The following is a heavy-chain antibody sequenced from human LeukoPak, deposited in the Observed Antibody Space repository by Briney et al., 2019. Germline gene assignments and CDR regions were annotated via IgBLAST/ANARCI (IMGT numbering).Heavy chain of an antibody. CDR1: SGSISSSSYY. V-gene: IGHV4-39*01. CDR2: IYYSGST. Sequence: SETLSLTCTVSSGSISSSSYYWGRIRQPPGKGLEWIGSIYYSGSTYHNPSLRSRVTISVDTSKNQFSLRLSSVTAADTAVYYCASLLGEYTYVYHWGQGTLVTVSS. CDR3: ASLLGEYTYVYH. J-gene: IGHJ5*02. D-gene: IGHD5-18*01.